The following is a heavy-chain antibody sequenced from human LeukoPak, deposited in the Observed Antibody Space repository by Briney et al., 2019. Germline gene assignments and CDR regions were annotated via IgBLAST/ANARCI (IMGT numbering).Heavy chain of an antibody. CDR2: ISYDGSNK. CDR1: GFTFSSYA. D-gene: IGHD3-22*01. J-gene: IGHJ4*02. Sequence: GRSLRLSCAASGFTFSSYAMHWVRQAPGKGLEWVAVISYDGSNKYYADSVKGRFTISRDNSKNTLYLQMNSLRAEDTAVYYCASGRHSSGWTHYFDYWGQGTLSPSPQ. CDR3: ASGRHSSGWTHYFDY. V-gene: IGHV3-30-3*01.